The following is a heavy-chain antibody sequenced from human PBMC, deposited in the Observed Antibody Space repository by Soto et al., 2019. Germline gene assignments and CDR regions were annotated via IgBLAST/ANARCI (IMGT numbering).Heavy chain of an antibody. D-gene: IGHD3-16*01. V-gene: IGHV4-4*02. CDR1: GGSISSYNC. J-gene: IGHJ4*02. Sequence: SETLSLTCAVCGGSISSYNCGLSWERQAPGKGLEWLGEIYDSGRTNYNPSLHSRVTISVDKSKNQFSLSLRSVTAAERAVYYCASGGTGACELHAYWGQGTPVTVSS. CDR3: ASGGTGACELHAY. CDR2: IYDSGRT.